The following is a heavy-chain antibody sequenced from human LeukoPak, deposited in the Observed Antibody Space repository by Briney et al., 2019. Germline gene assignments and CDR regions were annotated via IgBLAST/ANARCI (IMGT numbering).Heavy chain of an antibody. CDR2: IIPIFGTA. CDR3: ARGEGLYCSGGSCYYFDY. J-gene: IGHJ4*02. V-gene: IGHV1-69*01. CDR1: GGTFSSYA. Sequence: SVKVSCKASGGTFSSYAISWVRQAPGQGLEWMGGIIPIFGTANYAQKFQGRVTITADESTSTAYMGLSSLRSEDTAVYYCARGEGLYCSGGSCYYFDYWGQGTLVTVSS. D-gene: IGHD2-15*01.